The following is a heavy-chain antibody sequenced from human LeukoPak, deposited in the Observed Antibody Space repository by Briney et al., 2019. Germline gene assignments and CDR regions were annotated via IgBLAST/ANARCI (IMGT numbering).Heavy chain of an antibody. CDR2: IYYGGST. J-gene: IGHJ5*02. V-gene: IGHV4-59*11. CDR1: GGSISSHY. Sequence: SETLSLTCTVSGGSISSHYWSWIRQPPGKGLEWIGYIYYGGSTNYNPSLKSRVTISVDTSKNQFSLKLSSVTAADTAVYYCARVLGNFWSGYQNWFDPWGQGTLVTVSS. CDR3: ARVLGNFWSGYQNWFDP. D-gene: IGHD3-3*01.